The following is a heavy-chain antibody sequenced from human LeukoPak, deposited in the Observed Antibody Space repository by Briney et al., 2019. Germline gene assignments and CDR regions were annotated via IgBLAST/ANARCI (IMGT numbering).Heavy chain of an antibody. CDR1: GYSIAHGFF. Sequence: SETLSLTCTVSGYSIAHGFFWAWIRQPPGGGLEWIGSLYHSGTTYYNTSLKSRISTSVDTSKNQFSLKLRLVTAADTAVYYCARVEVPRDINNWYFDLWGRGTLVTVSS. D-gene: IGHD2-15*01. CDR3: ARVEVPRDINNWYFDL. V-gene: IGHV4-38-2*02. CDR2: LYHSGTT. J-gene: IGHJ2*01.